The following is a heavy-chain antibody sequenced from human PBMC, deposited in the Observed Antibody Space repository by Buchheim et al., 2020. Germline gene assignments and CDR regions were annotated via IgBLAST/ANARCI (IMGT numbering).Heavy chain of an antibody. CDR2: IIPIFGTA. D-gene: IGHD3-22*01. Sequence: QVQLAQSGAEVKKPGSSVKVSCKASGGTFSSYAISWVRQAPGQGLEWMGGIIPIFGTANYAQKFQGRVPITADKSTSTAYMELSSLRSEDTAVYYCASNSKYYYDSSGYYGFCDYWGQGTL. CDR3: ASNSKYYYDSSGYYGFCDY. CDR1: GGTFSSYA. J-gene: IGHJ4*02. V-gene: IGHV1-69*06.